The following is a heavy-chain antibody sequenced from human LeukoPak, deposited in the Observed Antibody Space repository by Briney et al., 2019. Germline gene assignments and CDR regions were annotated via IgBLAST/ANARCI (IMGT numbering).Heavy chain of an antibody. CDR2: MNWNGGST. V-gene: IGHV3-20*04. J-gene: IGHJ3*02. CDR3: ARDISMRAMGGAFDI. D-gene: IGHD2/OR15-2a*01. CDR1: GFTFSNAW. Sequence: GSLGLFCAASGFTFSNAWMSWVRQAPGKGLEWVSGMNWNGGSTGYTDSVKGRFTISRDNAKNSLYLQMNSLRAEDTALYYCARDISMRAMGGAFDIWAEGTIVTVSS.